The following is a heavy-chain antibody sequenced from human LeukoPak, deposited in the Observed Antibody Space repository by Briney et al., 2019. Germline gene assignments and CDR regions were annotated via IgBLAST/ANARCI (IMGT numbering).Heavy chain of an antibody. J-gene: IGHJ4*02. D-gene: IGHD2/OR15-2a*01. V-gene: IGHV3-23*01. CDR3: AKASAQAPRVYHY. Sequence: GGSLRLSCAASGFTFSTNPMSWVRQAPGKGLEWVSAIGAGGTTYYADSMKGRFTISRDNSKNTLYLQVNSLRVDDTAVYYCAKASAQAPRVYHYWGQGTLVTVSS. CDR1: GFTFSTNP. CDR2: IGAGGTT.